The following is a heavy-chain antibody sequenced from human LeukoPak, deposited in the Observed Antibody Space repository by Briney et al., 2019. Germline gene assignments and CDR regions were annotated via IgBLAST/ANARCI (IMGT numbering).Heavy chain of an antibody. CDR3: ARDSNYDFWSGYLYYYYYYMDV. D-gene: IGHD3-3*01. J-gene: IGHJ6*03. V-gene: IGHV4-4*07. CDR1: GGSISSYY. CDR2: IYTSGST. Sequence: PSETLSPTCTVSGGSISSYYWSWIRQPAGKGLEWIGRIYTSGSTNYNPSLKSRVTISVDTSKNQFSLKLSSVTAADTAVYYCARDSNYDFWSGYLYYYYYYMDVWGKGTTVTVSS.